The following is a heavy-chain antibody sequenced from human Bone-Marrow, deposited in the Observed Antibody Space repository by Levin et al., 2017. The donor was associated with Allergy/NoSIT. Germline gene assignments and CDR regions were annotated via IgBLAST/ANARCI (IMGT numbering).Heavy chain of an antibody. CDR1: GFTFSTSG. J-gene: IGHJ4*02. CDR2: IWYHGNKK. CDR3: ARDPCLETCYYFDS. D-gene: IGHD5/OR15-5a*01. V-gene: IGHV3-33*01. Sequence: GGSLRLSCAASGFTFSTSGMHWVRQAPGKGLEWVAVIWYHGNKKYYADSVKGRFTVSRDNSENTLYLQMNSLRAEDTAIYYCARDPCLETCYYFDSWGQGTLVTVSS.